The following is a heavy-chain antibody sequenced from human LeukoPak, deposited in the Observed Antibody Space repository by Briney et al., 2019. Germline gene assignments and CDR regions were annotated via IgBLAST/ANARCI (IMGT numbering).Heavy chain of an antibody. D-gene: IGHD1-1*01. J-gene: IGHJ4*02. CDR2: IIPILGIA. CDR3: ARVNLQNWNQPPRPGRYYFDY. V-gene: IGHV1-69*02. CDR1: GGTFSSYT. Sequence: SVKVSCKASGGTFSSYTISWVRQAPGQGLEWMGRIIPILGIANYAQKFQGRVTITADKSTSTAYMELSSLRSEDTAVYYCARVNLQNWNQPPRPGRYYFDYWGQGTLVTVSS.